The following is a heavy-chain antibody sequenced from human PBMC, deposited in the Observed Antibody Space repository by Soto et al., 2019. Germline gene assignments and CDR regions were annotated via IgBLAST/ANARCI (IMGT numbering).Heavy chain of an antibody. Sequence: QVQLVQSGAEVKKPGASVKVSCQASGYTFTSYAMHWVRQAPGQRLEWMGWINAGNGNTKYSQKFQGRVTITRDTSASTAYMELSSLRSEDTAVYYCARGRYDILTGYYRPIDYWGQGTLVTVSS. CDR3: ARGRYDILTGYYRPIDY. J-gene: IGHJ4*02. D-gene: IGHD3-9*01. CDR2: INAGNGNT. V-gene: IGHV1-3*01. CDR1: GYTFTSYA.